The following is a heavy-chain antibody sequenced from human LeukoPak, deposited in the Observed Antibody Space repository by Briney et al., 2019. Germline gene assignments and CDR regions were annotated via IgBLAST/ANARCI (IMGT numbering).Heavy chain of an antibody. CDR1: GGTFSSYA. D-gene: IGHD4-11*01. V-gene: IGHV1-69*13. CDR2: IIPIFGTA. CDR3: ATGGLIDYRKPLDYYYYMDV. J-gene: IGHJ6*03. Sequence: SVKVSCKASGGTFSSYAISWVRQAPGQGLEWMGGIIPIFGTANYAQKFQGRVTITADESTSTAYMELSSLRSEDTAVYYCATGGLIDYRKPLDYYYYMDVWGKGTTVTVSS.